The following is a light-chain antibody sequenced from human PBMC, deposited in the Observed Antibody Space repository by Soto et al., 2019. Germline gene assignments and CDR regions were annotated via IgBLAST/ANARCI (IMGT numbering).Light chain of an antibody. CDR1: SSDIGGHNY. Sequence: QSALTQPPSASGSPGQSVTISCTGTSSDIGGHNYVSWYQQHPGKAPELMIYEVSKRPSGVPDRFSGSKSGNTASLTVSGLQAEDEADYYCSSYAGTTSYVFGTGTKLTVL. CDR3: SSYAGTTSYV. V-gene: IGLV2-8*01. CDR2: EVS. J-gene: IGLJ1*01.